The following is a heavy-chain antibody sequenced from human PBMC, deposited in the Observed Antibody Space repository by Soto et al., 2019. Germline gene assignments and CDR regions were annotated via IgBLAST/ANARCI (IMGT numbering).Heavy chain of an antibody. CDR3: AKLGSSTWSPHYYFGY. D-gene: IGHD6-13*01. J-gene: IGHJ4*02. Sequence: PGGSLRLSCAASALTFSTYSMNWVRQAPGRGLEWVSYISSTGDNIYYADSVKGRFTISRDNSKNTLYLQMNSLRAEDTALYFCAKLGSSTWSPHYYFGYWGQGCLVTVSS. CDR1: ALTFSTYS. V-gene: IGHV3-48*01. CDR2: ISSTGDNI.